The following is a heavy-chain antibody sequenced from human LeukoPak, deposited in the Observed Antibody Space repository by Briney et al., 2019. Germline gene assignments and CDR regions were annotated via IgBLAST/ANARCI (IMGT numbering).Heavy chain of an antibody. CDR3: ARGQYSSSWSEGFDY. V-gene: IGHV5-51*07. CDR2: IYPGDSDT. Sequence: GESLKISCKGSRYSLTSYWIGWVHQMPGKGLEWMGIIYPGDSDTRYSPSFQGQVTISADKSISTAYLQWSSLKASDTAMYYCARGQYSSSWSEGFDYWGQGTLVTVSS. CDR1: RYSLTSYW. D-gene: IGHD6-13*01. J-gene: IGHJ4*02.